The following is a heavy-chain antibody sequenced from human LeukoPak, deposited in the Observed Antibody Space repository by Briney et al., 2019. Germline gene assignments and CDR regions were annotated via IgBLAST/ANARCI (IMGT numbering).Heavy chain of an antibody. CDR3: ARVGVDGYDLSFEDY. D-gene: IGHD5-12*01. CDR2: MNPNSGNT. V-gene: IGHV1-8*01. Sequence: GASVKVSCKASGYTFTSYDINWARQATGQGLEWMGWMNPNSGNTGYAQKFQGRVTMTRNTSISTAYMELSSLRSEDTAVYYCARVGVDGYDLSFEDYWGQGTLVTVSS. CDR1: GYTFTSYD. J-gene: IGHJ4*02.